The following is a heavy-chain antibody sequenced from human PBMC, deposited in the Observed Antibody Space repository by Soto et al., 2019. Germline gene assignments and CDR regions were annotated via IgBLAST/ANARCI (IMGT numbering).Heavy chain of an antibody. CDR3: AQGRRGGDCLQSYASHDYYGVAV. CDR2: IYWDKDK. J-gene: IGHJ6*02. V-gene: IGHV2-5*02. CDR1: GFSLSTSGVG. D-gene: IGHD2-21*02. Sequence: QITLKESGPTLVKPTQTLTLTCTFSGFSLSTSGVGVGWIRQPPGKALEWLALIYWDKDKRYSPSLKSRLTITHDTSDNQAILTLTDVAAVDTGKNYCAQGRRGGDCLQSYASHDYYGVAVWGQGTTVTVCS.